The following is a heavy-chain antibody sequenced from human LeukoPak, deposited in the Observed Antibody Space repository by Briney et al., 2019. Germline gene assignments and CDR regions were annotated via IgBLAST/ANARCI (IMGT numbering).Heavy chain of an antibody. D-gene: IGHD3/OR15-3a*01. CDR1: GFSISSGYY. V-gene: IGHV4-38-2*02. CDR2: IYYSGNT. CDR3: ARQTGSGLFTLP. J-gene: IGHJ4*02. Sequence: SETLSLTCSVFGFSISSGYYWGWIRQPPGKGLEWIGSIYYSGNTYYNASVKSRVTISIDSSKNQFSLMLSSVTAADTAVYYCARQTGSGLFTLPGGQGTLVTVSS.